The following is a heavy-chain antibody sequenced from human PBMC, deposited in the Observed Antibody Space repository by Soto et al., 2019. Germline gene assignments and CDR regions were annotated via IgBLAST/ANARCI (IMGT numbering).Heavy chain of an antibody. Sequence: VQLLESGGGLVQPGGSLRLSCVVSDLSLKSYGMSWVRQAPGKGLEWVSVISGGGGRTDYADSVKGRFTISRDISKNTVFLQMNSLRAEDTAVYYCAKDRDSRGMDVWGQGTTVTVSS. J-gene: IGHJ6*02. CDR1: DLSLKSYG. D-gene: IGHD2-21*01. V-gene: IGHV3-23*01. CDR3: AKDRDSRGMDV. CDR2: ISGGGGRT.